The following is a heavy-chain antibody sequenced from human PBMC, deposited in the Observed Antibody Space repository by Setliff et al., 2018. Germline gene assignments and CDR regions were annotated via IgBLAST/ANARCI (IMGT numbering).Heavy chain of an antibody. CDR2: IHYRGTT. J-gene: IGHJ6*03. CDR3: ARAISGWYSAYYYYMDV. Sequence: SETLSLTCTVSGASISSGTYYWAWIRQPPGEGLEWIGRIHYRGTTYSHASLASRLTISVDTAKNQFSLKLTSVTAADTAVYYCARAISGWYSAYYYYMDVWGKGTTVTVSS. CDR1: GASISSGTYY. V-gene: IGHV4-39*01. D-gene: IGHD6-19*01.